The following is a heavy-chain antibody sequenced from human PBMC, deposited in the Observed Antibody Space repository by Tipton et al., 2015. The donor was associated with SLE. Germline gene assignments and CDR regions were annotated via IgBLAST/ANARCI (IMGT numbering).Heavy chain of an antibody. CDR1: GGSISSYY. CDR2: IYYSGST. D-gene: IGHD3-10*01. V-gene: IGHV4-59*01. CDR3: ARVLGEPDWYFDL. J-gene: IGHJ2*01. Sequence: GLVKPSETLSLTCTVSGGSISSYYWSWIRQPPGKGLEWIGYIYYSGSTNYNPSLKSRVTISVDTSKNQSSLKLSSVTAADTAVYYCARVLGEPDWYFDLWGRGTLVTVSS.